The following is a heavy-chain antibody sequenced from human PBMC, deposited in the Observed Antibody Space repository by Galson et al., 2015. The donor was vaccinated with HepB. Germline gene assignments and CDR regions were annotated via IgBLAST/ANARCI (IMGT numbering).Heavy chain of an antibody. V-gene: IGHV4-39*01. J-gene: IGHJ3*02. CDR2: IYYSGST. CDR1: GGSISSSSYY. D-gene: IGHD5-18*01. Sequence: ETLSLTCTVSGGSISSSSYYWGWIRQPPGKGLEWIGSIYYSGSTYYNPSLKSRVTISVDTSKNQFSLKLSSVTAADTAVYYCARRHTWIQLWFGAFDIWGQGTMVTVSS. CDR3: ARRHTWIQLWFGAFDI.